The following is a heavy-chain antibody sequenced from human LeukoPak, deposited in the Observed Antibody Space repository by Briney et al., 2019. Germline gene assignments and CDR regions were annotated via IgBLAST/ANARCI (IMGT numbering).Heavy chain of an antibody. CDR2: IKEDGSQM. Sequence: GGSLRLSCAASGFTFSSSWMTWVRQPLGKGLEYVANIKEDGSQMHYEDSLKGRFTISRDNFKNSLYLQMDSLRAEDSAVYFCARNLAYNAFDIWGQGTVVTVSS. V-gene: IGHV3-7*01. CDR1: GFTFSSSW. J-gene: IGHJ3*02. D-gene: IGHD1-1*01. CDR3: ARNLAYNAFDI.